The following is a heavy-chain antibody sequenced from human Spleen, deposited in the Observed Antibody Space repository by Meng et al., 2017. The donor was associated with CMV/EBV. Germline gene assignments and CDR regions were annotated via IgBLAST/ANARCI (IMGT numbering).Heavy chain of an antibody. CDR3: ARGTDFRSGYYEIYFDY. CDR2: ISSSGTNV. J-gene: IGHJ4*02. D-gene: IGHD3-3*01. Sequence: GESLKISCAASGFTFSDYYMSWIRQAPGKGLEWVSYISSSGTNVYYADSEKGRFTMSRDNAKNSLYLQMNSLRAEDTAVYYCARGTDFRSGYYEIYFDYWGQGTTVTVSS. V-gene: IGHV3-11*01. CDR1: GFTFSDYY.